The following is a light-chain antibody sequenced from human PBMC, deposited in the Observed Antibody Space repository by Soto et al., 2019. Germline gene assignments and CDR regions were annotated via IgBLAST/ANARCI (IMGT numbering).Light chain of an antibody. J-gene: IGKJ1*01. CDR3: QQSYSTPRT. Sequence: AIQLTQSPSSLSASVGDSVTITCRVSQDISSALAWYQHKPGKAPKFLIYDASGLESGVPSRFSGSGSGTEFTLTISSLQPEDFATYSCQQSYSTPRTFGQGTKVDIK. V-gene: IGKV1-13*02. CDR1: QDISSA. CDR2: DAS.